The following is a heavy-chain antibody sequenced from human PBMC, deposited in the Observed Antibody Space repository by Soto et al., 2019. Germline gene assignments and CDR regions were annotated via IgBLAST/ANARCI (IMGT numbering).Heavy chain of an antibody. J-gene: IGHJ4*02. Sequence: QVQLEQSGAEVKKPGSSVKVSCEASGYTFTSYDIYWVRQATGQGLEWMGWMNPNTGNSGYAQKFQGRVTMTSDTSISTAHMDLSSLRSEDTAVYYCARRAETNGWNVFGADKYYFDFWGQGTLVTVSS. CDR2: MNPNTGNS. CDR1: GYTFTSYD. V-gene: IGHV1-8*01. D-gene: IGHD1-1*01. CDR3: ARRAETNGWNVFGADKYYFDF.